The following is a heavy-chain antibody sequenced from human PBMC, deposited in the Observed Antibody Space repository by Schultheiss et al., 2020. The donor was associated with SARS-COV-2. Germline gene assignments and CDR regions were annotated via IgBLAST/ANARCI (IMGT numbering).Heavy chain of an antibody. J-gene: IGHJ5*02. CDR1: GFTFSDYY. CDR2: ISSSSSYI. D-gene: IGHD2-2*01. Sequence: GESLKISCVASGFTFSDYYMSWIRQAPGKGLEWVSSISSSSSYIYYADSVKGRFTISRDNAKNSLYLQMNSLRAEDTAVYYCARDLDCSSTSCSPPWGQGTLVTVSS. V-gene: IGHV3-11*06. CDR3: ARDLDCSSTSCSPP.